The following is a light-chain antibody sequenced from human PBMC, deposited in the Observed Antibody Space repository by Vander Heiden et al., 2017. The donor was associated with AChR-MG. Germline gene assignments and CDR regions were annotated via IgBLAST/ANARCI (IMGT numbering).Light chain of an antibody. V-gene: IGKV1-5*03. CDR2: KTS. CDR3: QEYNAFNS. CDR1: QIHSPW. Sequence: DIQMTQSPSTLSASVGDRVTTSCRASQIHSPWLAWYQQKPGKAPKLLIYKTSILESGVPARFSGSGYGTEFTLTISSVQPDDSATYYCQEYNAFNSFGQGTKLEI. J-gene: IGKJ2*03.